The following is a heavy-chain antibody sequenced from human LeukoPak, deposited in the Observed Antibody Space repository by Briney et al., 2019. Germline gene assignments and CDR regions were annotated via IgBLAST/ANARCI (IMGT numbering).Heavy chain of an antibody. Sequence: SETLSLTCTVSGGSISSSSYYWGWICQPPGKGLEWIGSIYYSGSTYYNPSLKSRVTISVDTSKNQFSLKLSSVTAADTAVYYCARSAESSSWFDYWGQGTLVTVSS. CDR3: ARSAESSSWFDY. D-gene: IGHD6-13*01. CDR1: GGSISSSSYY. CDR2: IYYSGST. V-gene: IGHV4-39*07. J-gene: IGHJ4*02.